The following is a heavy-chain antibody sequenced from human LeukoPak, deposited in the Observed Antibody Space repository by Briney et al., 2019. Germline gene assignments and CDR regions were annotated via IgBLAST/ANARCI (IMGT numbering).Heavy chain of an antibody. Sequence: GGSLRLSCAASGFTFNNYAMSWVRQAPGQGLEWVSGISGSGGSTYFPDAVKGRFTISRDNSKNTLYLQMNSLRAEDTAVYYCAKVGGGWFSTFVYWGQGTLVTVSS. CDR2: ISGSGGST. J-gene: IGHJ4*02. CDR1: GFTFNNYA. V-gene: IGHV3-23*01. CDR3: AKVGGGWFSTFVY. D-gene: IGHD6-19*01.